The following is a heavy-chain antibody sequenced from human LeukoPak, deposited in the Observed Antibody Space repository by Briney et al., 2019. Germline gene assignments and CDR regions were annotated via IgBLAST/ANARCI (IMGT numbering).Heavy chain of an antibody. Sequence: GGSLRLSCAASGFTFSDYYMSWIRQAPGKGLEWVSYISSSGSTIYYADSVKGRFTISRDNAKNSLYLQMNSLRAEDTAVYYCARDGYDILTGYQNYYYYMDVWGKGTTVTISS. CDR1: GFTFSDYY. J-gene: IGHJ6*03. D-gene: IGHD3-9*01. CDR3: ARDGYDILTGYQNYYYYMDV. CDR2: ISSSGSTI. V-gene: IGHV3-11*04.